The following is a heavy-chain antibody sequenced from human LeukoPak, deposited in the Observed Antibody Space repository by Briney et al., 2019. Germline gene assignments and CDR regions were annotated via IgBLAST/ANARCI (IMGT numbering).Heavy chain of an antibody. CDR3: ARRTCSGGGCYRNNAFDI. J-gene: IGHJ3*02. D-gene: IGHD2-15*01. CDR1: GDTFSTYA. Sequence: ASVKVSCKASGDTFSTYAINWVRQAPGQGLEWMGRIIPILEVPNVAREFQDRVTITADKSTNTAYLELNSLRSDDTAIYFCARRTCSGGGCYRNNAFDIWGQGTLVTVSS. V-gene: IGHV1-69*04. CDR2: IIPILEVP.